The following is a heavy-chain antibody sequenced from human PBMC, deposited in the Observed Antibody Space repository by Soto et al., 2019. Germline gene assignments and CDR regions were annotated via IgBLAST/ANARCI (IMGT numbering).Heavy chain of an antibody. D-gene: IGHD3-3*01. CDR2: ISYDGSNK. Sequence: GGSLRLSCAASGFTVSGYGMHWVRQAPGKGLEWVALISYDGSNKDYADSVKGRFTISRDNSKNTLYLQMNSLRAEDTAVYYCVRCWGIGVVSNLGSHRFDPWGQGTLVRVS. CDR3: VRCWGIGVVSNLGSHRFDP. CDR1: GFTVSGYG. J-gene: IGHJ5*02. V-gene: IGHV3-30*03.